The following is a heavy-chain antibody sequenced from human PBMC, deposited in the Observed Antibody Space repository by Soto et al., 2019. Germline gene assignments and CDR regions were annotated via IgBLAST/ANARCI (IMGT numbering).Heavy chain of an antibody. CDR1: GFTFSSYA. J-gene: IGHJ4*02. D-gene: IGHD5-18*01. CDR3: AKEQLKAGNTFGYPFDC. V-gene: IGHV3-23*01. CDR2: IGGSGDST. Sequence: GGSLRLSCAASGFTFSSYAMSWVRQAPGKGMEWVSAIGGSGDSTYYADSVKGRFTISRDNSKNTLYLKMNSLRAEDTAVYYCAKEQLKAGNTFGYPFDCWGPGTLVTVSS.